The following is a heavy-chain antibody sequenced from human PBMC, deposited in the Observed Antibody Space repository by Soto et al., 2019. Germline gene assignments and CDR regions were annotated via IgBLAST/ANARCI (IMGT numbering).Heavy chain of an antibody. CDR2: INHSGST. V-gene: IGHV4-34*01. D-gene: IGHD6-19*01. Sequence: SETLSLTCAVYGGSFSGYYWSWIRQPPGKGLEWIGEINHSGSTNYNPSLKSRVTISVDTSKNQFSLKLSSVTAADTAVYYCARCVKQWLVRYNWFDPWGQGTLVTVSS. CDR3: ARCVKQWLVRYNWFDP. J-gene: IGHJ5*02. CDR1: GGSFSGYY.